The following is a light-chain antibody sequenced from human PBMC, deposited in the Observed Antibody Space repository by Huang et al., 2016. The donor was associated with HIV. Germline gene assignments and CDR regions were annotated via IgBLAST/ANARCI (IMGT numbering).Light chain of an antibody. J-gene: IGKJ3*01. Sequence: EIVLTQSPCTLSLSPGERATLSCRASQSVSSSYLAWYQQKPGQAPRLLIYGASSRATGIPDRFSGSGSGTDFTLTISRLEPEDFAVYYCQQYGSSRIFTFGPGTKVDIK. CDR2: GAS. CDR3: QQYGSSRIFT. CDR1: QSVSSSY. V-gene: IGKV3-20*01.